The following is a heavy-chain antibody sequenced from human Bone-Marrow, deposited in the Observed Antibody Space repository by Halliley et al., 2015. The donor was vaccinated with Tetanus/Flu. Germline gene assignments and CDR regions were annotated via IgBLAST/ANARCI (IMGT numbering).Heavy chain of an antibody. J-gene: IGHJ6*02. CDR3: ARGASGYDLGPFGMAV. D-gene: IGHD5-12*01. Sequence: LRLSCTVSDDSMSPYYWGWIRQPPGKRLEWIGYIYSSSGNTDYNPSLKSRVTISIDMSNNQFSLKLSSVIAADTAVYYCARGASGYDLGPFGMAVWGRGTTVTVSS. CDR1: DDSMSPYY. V-gene: IGHV4-59*01. CDR2: IYSSSGNT.